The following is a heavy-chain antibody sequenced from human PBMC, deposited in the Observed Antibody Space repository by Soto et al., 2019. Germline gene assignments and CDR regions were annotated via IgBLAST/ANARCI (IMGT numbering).Heavy chain of an antibody. CDR3: ASKAACGSACYAFDS. V-gene: IGHV1-69*06. Sequence: QVYLVQSGAEVKKPGSSVKISCKASGGIFSSNTINWVRQAAGQGLEWMGWISPLIGTANYAEKFQGRVTITADKSTKTEYMELTSLSSEDTAVYYCASKAACGSACYAFDSWGQGTLVTVPS. J-gene: IGHJ4*02. D-gene: IGHD2-21*02. CDR2: ISPLIGTA. CDR1: GGIFSSNT.